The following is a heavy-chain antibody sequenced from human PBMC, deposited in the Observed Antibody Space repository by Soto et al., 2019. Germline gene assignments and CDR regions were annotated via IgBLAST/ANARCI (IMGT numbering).Heavy chain of an antibody. CDR3: AKETGVYYDFWSGYLDPYFDY. J-gene: IGHJ4*02. Sequence: EVQLVESGGGLVQPGRSPRLSCAASGFTFDDYAMHWVRQAPGKGLEWVSGISWNSGSIGYADSVKGRFTISRDNAKNSLYLQMNSLRAEDTALYYCAKETGVYYDFWSGYLDPYFDYWGQGTLVTVSS. CDR2: ISWNSGSI. CDR1: GFTFDDYA. D-gene: IGHD3-3*01. V-gene: IGHV3-9*01.